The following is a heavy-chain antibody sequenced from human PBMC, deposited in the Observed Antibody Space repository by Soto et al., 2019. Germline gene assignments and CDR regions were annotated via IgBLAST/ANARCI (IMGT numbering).Heavy chain of an antibody. Sequence: ASVKVSCKASGYTFTGYYMHWVRQAPGQGLEWMGWINPNSGGTNYAQKFQGWVTMTRDTSISTAYMELSRLRSDDTAVYYCARRGYSSSWYYYYYYGMDVWGQGTTVAVSS. CDR1: GYTFTGYY. V-gene: IGHV1-2*04. CDR3: ARRGYSSSWYYYYYYGMDV. J-gene: IGHJ6*02. D-gene: IGHD6-13*01. CDR2: INPNSGGT.